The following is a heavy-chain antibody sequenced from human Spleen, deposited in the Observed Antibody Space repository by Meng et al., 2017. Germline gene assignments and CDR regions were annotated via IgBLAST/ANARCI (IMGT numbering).Heavy chain of an antibody. CDR2: INHSGST. CDR3: ARGPTTMAHDFDY. J-gene: IGHJ4*02. V-gene: IGHV4-34*01. D-gene: IGHD4-11*01. CDR1: GGSFSGYY. Sequence: QAQLQQGGAGLLQPSETLSRACAVYGGSFSGYYWSWIRQPPGKGLEWIGEINHSGSTNYNPSLKSRVTISVDTSQNNLSLKLSSVTAADSAVYYCARGPTTMAHDFDYWGQGTLVTVSS.